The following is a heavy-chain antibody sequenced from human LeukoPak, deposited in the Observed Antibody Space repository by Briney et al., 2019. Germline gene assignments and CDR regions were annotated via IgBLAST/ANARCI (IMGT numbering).Heavy chain of an antibody. CDR2: ISTTGDT. CDR1: GFTFSSYD. CDR3: ARGRSGSYFDS. D-gene: IGHD1-26*01. J-gene: IGHJ4*02. Sequence: PGGSLRLSCAASGFTFSSYDMHWVRQATGKGLEWASAISTTGDTYYPGSVKGRFTISRENAKSSLYLQMNSLRAGDTAVYYCARGRSGSYFDSWGQGTLVAVSS. V-gene: IGHV3-13*04.